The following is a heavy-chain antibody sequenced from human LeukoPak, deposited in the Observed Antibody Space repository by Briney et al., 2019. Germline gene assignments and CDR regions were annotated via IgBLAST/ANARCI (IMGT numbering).Heavy chain of an antibody. CDR3: ARGTPANDAFDI. V-gene: IGHV1-2*02. J-gene: IGHJ3*02. Sequence: GAAVKVSCKASGYTFTGFYIHWVRQAPGQGLEWMGWINPNTGGTNYAQKFQGRVTMTRDTSITTTYMELSRLRSDDMAVFYCARGTPANDAFDIWGQGTLVTVSS. CDR2: INPNTGGT. D-gene: IGHD6-25*01. CDR1: GYTFTGFY.